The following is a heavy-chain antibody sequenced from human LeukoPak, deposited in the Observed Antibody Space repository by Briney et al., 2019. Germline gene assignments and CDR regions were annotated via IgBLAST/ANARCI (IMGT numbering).Heavy chain of an antibody. J-gene: IGHJ4*02. Sequence: GGSLRLSCAASGFTFSSYGMHWVRQAPGKGLEWVAVISYDGSNKYYADSVKGRFTISRDNFKNTLYLQMNSLRAEDTAVYYCAKDDPVTTGAFDYWGQGTLVTVSS. CDR1: GFTFSSYG. CDR3: AKDDPVTTGAFDY. CDR2: ISYDGSNK. V-gene: IGHV3-30*18. D-gene: IGHD4-17*01.